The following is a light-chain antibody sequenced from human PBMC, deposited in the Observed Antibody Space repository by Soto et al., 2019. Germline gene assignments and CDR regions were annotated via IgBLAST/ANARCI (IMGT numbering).Light chain of an antibody. V-gene: IGLV2-23*01. Sequence: QSALTQPASVSGSPGQSITISCTGTSSDVGSYNLVSWCQQHPGKAPKLMIYEGSKRPSGVSNRFSGSKSGNTASLTISGLQAEAEADYFCCSYAVSGTWVFGGGTKLTVL. J-gene: IGLJ3*02. CDR2: EGS. CDR3: CSYAVSGTWV. CDR1: SSDVGSYNL.